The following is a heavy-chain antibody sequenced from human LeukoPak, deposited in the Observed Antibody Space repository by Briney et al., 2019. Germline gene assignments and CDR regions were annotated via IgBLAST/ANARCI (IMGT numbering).Heavy chain of an antibody. CDR2: IYTSGST. CDR3: ARHYNMYSSSWYYYYYYMDV. CDR1: GGSISSGSYY. D-gene: IGHD6-13*01. Sequence: SQTLSLTCTVSGGSISSGSYYWSWIRQPAGKGLEWIGRIYTSGSTNYNPSLESRVTISVDTSKNQFSLKLSSVTAADTAVYYCARHYNMYSSSWYYYYYYMDVWGKGTTVTVSS. V-gene: IGHV4-61*02. J-gene: IGHJ6*03.